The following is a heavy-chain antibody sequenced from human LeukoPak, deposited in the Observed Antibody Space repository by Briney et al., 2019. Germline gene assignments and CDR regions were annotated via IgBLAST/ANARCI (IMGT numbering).Heavy chain of an antibody. J-gene: IGHJ3*02. Sequence: ASVKVSCKASGYTFTSYGISWVRQAPGQGLEWMGWISAYNGNTNYAQKLQGRVTITADESTSTAYMELSSLRSEDTAVYFCARDFHYSGSGSYYNRAFDIWGQGTVVTVSS. CDR2: ISAYNGNT. CDR1: GYTFTSYG. V-gene: IGHV1-18*01. CDR3: ARDFHYSGSGSYYNRAFDI. D-gene: IGHD3-10*01.